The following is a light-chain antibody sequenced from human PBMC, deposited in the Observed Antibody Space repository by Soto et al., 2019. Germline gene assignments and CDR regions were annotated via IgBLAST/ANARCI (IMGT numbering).Light chain of an antibody. CDR2: ATS. V-gene: IGKV3-20*01. J-gene: IGKJ1*01. CDR1: QTVNSDY. Sequence: EIVLTQSPGTLSLSPGGTATLSCSASQTVNSDYLAWFQQRPGQAPRLLIFATSRRATDIPDRFSGSGSGTDFTLAIRRLEPEDFAVYYCHQFGYSPRTFGQGTKVDIK. CDR3: HQFGYSPRT.